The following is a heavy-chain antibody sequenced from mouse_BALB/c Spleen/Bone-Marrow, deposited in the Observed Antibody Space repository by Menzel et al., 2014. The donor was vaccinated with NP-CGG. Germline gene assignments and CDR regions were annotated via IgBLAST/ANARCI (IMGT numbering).Heavy chain of an antibody. CDR1: GYTLTSYV. D-gene: IGHD5-1-1*01. J-gene: IGHJ3*01. V-gene: IGHV1-14*01. CDR3: ARGSLYLFAY. Sequence: EVKLMESGPELVKPGASVKMSCKASGYTLTSYVMHWVKQKPGQGLEWIGYINPYNDGTKYNEKFKGKATLTSDKSSSTAYMELSSLTSEDSAVYYCARGSLYLFAYWGQGTLVTVSA. CDR2: INPYNDGT.